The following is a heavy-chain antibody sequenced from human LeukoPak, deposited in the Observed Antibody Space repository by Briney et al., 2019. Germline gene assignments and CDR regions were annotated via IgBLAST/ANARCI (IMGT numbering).Heavy chain of an antibody. Sequence: SETLSLTCAVYGGSFSGYYWSWIRQPPGKGLEWIGGINHSGSTNYNPSLKSRVTISVDTSKNQFSLKLSSVTAADTAVYYCARVYYYGSGYPWGQGTLVTVSS. J-gene: IGHJ5*02. CDR1: GGSFSGYY. CDR3: ARVYYYGSGYP. D-gene: IGHD3-10*01. V-gene: IGHV4-34*01. CDR2: INHSGST.